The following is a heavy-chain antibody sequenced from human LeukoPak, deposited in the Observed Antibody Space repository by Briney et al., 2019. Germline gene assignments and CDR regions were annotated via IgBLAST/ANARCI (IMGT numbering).Heavy chain of an antibody. D-gene: IGHD4-11*01. CDR2: ISARGGTT. Sequence: GGSLRLSCAASGFNFNSYAMSWVRQAPGKGLEGVSAISARGGTTYYAASVKGRFTISRDNYKNTLYLQMNSLRAEDAAVYYCANEYSKGDVWGQGTMVTVSS. J-gene: IGHJ3*01. CDR1: GFNFNSYA. V-gene: IGHV3-23*01. CDR3: ANEYSKGDV.